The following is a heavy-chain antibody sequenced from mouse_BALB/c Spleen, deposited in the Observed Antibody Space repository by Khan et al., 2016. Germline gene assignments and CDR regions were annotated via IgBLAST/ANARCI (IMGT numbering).Heavy chain of an antibody. D-gene: IGHD2-2*01. V-gene: IGHV5-9-4*01. CDR3: AREGLRRRPFDY. Sequence: EVELVESGGGLVKPGGSLKLSCAASGFTFSSYAMSWVRQSPEKRLEWVAVISSGGSYTYYPDTVTGRFTISRDNAKNTLYLEMSRLRSEDTAMYYCAREGLRRRPFDYWGQGTTLTVSS. CDR2: ISSGGSYT. J-gene: IGHJ2*01. CDR1: GFTFSSYA.